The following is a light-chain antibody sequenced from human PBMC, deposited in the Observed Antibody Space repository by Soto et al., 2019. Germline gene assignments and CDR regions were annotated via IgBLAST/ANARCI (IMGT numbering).Light chain of an antibody. V-gene: IGLV2-14*01. Sequence: QSALTQPASVSGSPGQSITISCTGTSSDVGGYNYVSWYQQHPGKAPKLMIYDVSNRPSGVSNRFSGSKSGNTASLTISGLQAEYEADYYCSSYTSSSTYVFVTGTKVTVL. CDR3: SSYTSSSTYV. CDR1: SSDVGGYNY. J-gene: IGLJ1*01. CDR2: DVS.